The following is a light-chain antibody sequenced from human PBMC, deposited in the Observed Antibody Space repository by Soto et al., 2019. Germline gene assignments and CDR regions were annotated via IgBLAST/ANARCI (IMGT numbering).Light chain of an antibody. CDR1: TSFVGTYNF. CDR3: SAFTTDSTVI. CDR2: EGT. V-gene: IGLV2-14*02. J-gene: IGLJ2*01. Sequence: QSALTQPASVSGSAGQSITISCTGTTSFVGTYNFVSWYQQHPGKAPQVLIYEGTKRPSGVSNRFSGSTSGSTASLTISGLQAEDESHYYCSAFTTDSTVIFGGGTKLTVL.